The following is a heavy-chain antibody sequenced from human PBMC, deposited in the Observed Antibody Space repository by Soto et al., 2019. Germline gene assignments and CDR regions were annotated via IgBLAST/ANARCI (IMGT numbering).Heavy chain of an antibody. CDR3: ARGSLLHSSHPRSHLRLFTFDP. Sequence: PGESLKISCKGSGYSFTSYWIGWVRQMPGKGLEWMGIIYPGDSDTRYSPSFQGQVTISADKSISTAYLQWSSLKASDTAMYYCARGSLLHSSHPRSHLRLFTFDPWGQGTLVTVSS. V-gene: IGHV5-51*01. J-gene: IGHJ5*02. D-gene: IGHD3-16*01. CDR2: IYPGDSDT. CDR1: GYSFTSYW.